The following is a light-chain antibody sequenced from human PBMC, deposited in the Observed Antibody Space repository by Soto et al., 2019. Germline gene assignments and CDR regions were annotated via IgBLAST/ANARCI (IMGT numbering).Light chain of an antibody. Sequence: DIQMTQSPSTLSASVGDRVTITCRASQSISSWLAWYQQKPGKAPKLLIYDVSTLESGVPSRFSGSGSGTEFTLTISSLQPDDFATYYCQQYNSKGTFGQGTNVEIK. CDR3: QQYNSKGT. J-gene: IGKJ1*01. CDR1: QSISSW. V-gene: IGKV1-5*01. CDR2: DVS.